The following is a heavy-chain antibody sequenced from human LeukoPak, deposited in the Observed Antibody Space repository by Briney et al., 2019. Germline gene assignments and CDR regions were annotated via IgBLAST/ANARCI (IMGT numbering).Heavy chain of an antibody. V-gene: IGHV4-59*01. Sequence: SSETLSLTCAVYGGSFSGYYWSWIRQPPGKGLEWIGYIYYSGSTNYNPSLKSRVTISVDTSKNQFSLKLSSVTAADTAVYYCARGSSTSSWYLTRYYYYYMDVWGKGTTVTVSS. CDR1: GGSFSGYY. CDR2: IYYSGST. D-gene: IGHD6-13*01. CDR3: ARGSSTSSWYLTRYYYYYMDV. J-gene: IGHJ6*03.